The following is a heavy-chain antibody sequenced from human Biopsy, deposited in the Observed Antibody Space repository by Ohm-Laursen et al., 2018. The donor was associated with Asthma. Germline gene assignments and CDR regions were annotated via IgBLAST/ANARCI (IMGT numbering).Heavy chain of an antibody. Sequence: ASVKVSCKTSGGTLNNYAINWVRQAPGQGLEWMGGISPIFGSIKYAEKFQGRVTLTADVFTNTVHMELTSLRSDDTAVLYCAKASCYYFSCDLDVWGQGTTVSVSS. CDR1: GGTLNNYA. J-gene: IGHJ6*02. CDR3: AKASCYYFSCDLDV. CDR2: ISPIFGSI. V-gene: IGHV1-69*13.